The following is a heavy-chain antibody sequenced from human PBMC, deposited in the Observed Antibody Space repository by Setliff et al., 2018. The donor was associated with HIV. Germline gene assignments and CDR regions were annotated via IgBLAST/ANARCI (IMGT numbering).Heavy chain of an antibody. D-gene: IGHD2-21*02. CDR1: GYTFTNYA. V-gene: IGHV1-3*01. CDR3: ARTYCGGDCYTRYYNMDV. CDR2: INAGNGDT. Sequence: ASVKVSCKASGYTFTNYAMHWVRQAPGQRLEWMGWINAGNGDTKYSQKFQGRVTITRDTSANTAYMEVSSLRSEDTAVYYCARTYCGGDCYTRYYNMDVWGQGTTVTVSS. J-gene: IGHJ6*02.